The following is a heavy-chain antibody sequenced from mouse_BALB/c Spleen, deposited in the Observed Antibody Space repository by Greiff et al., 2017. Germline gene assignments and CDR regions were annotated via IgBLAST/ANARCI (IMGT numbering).Heavy chain of an antibody. CDR3: ARSAYRYDYAMDY. Sequence: VQLQQSGAELAKPGASVKMSCKASGYTFTSYWMHWVKQRPGQGLEWIGYINPSTGYTEYNQKFKDKATLTADKSSSTAYMQLSSLTSEDSAVYDCARSAYRYDYAMDYWGQGTSVTVSS. CDR2: INPSTGYT. V-gene: IGHV1-7*01. D-gene: IGHD2-14*01. J-gene: IGHJ4*01. CDR1: GYTFTSYW.